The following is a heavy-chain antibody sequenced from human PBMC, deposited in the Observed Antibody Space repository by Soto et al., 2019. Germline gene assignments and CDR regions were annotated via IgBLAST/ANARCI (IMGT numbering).Heavy chain of an antibody. V-gene: IGHV1-2*02. CDR3: ARMLNRVAHYYDSSGYYAEYFQH. CDR2: INPNSGGT. CDR1: GYTFTGYY. Sequence: ASVKVSCKASGYTFTGYYMHWVRQAPGQGLEWMGWINPNSGGTNYAQKFQGRVTMTRDTSISTAYMELSRLRSDDTAVYYCARMLNRVAHYYDSSGYYAEYFQHWGQGTLVTVSS. J-gene: IGHJ1*01. D-gene: IGHD3-22*01.